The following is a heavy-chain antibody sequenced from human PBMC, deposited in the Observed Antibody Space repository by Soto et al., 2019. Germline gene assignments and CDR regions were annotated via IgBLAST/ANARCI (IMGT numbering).Heavy chain of an antibody. CDR3: ARERLIPSSGTHYYYAMDV. Sequence: SETLSLTCTVSGGSVSSGSYYWSWIRQPPGKGLEWIGYIYFSGSTNYNPSLKSRVTISIDMSKNQFSLKLSSVTAADTAVYYCARERLIPSSGTHYYYAMDVWGRGTTVTVSS. CDR2: IYFSGST. J-gene: IGHJ6*02. CDR1: GGSVSSGSYY. D-gene: IGHD1-1*01. V-gene: IGHV4-61*01.